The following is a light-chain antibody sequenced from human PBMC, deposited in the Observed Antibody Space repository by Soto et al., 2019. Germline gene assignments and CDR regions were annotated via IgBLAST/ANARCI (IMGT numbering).Light chain of an antibody. J-gene: IGKJ1*01. CDR2: DAS. CDR1: QSVRSN. Sequence: EIVLTQSPATLSLSPGERATLSCRASQSVRSNLAWYQQKPGQAPRLLIYDASNRATGIPCRFSGSGSGTDFPLTISNLEPEHFAGYYCQQRSNWPWTFGQGAKVEIK. V-gene: IGKV3-11*01. CDR3: QQRSNWPWT.